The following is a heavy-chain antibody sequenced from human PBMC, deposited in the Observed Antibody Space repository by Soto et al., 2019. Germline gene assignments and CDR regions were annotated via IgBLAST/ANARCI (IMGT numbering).Heavy chain of an antibody. CDR3: TRGPESDY. V-gene: IGHV3-11*01. D-gene: IGHD3-10*01. CDR1: GFTFSDYY. Sequence: GGSLRLSCAASGFTFSDYYMNWIRQAPGKGLEWFSYISGGGDTIYYADSVKGRFTISRDNAKNSLYLQMNSLRAEDTAVYYCTRGPESDYRAQGTLVTVSS. J-gene: IGHJ4*02. CDR2: ISGGGDTI.